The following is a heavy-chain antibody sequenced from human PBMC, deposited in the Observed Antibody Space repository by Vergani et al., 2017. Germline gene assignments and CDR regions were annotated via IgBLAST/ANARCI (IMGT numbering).Heavy chain of an antibody. CDR1: GFTFSSYG. Sequence: QVQLVESRGGVVQPGGSLRLSCAASGFTFSSYGMHWVRQAPGKGLEWVAFISYDGSNKYYADSVKGRFTISRDNSKNTLYLQMNSLRAEDTAVYYCAKESIAARPEFADYWGQGTLVTVSS. J-gene: IGHJ4*02. CDR3: AKESIAARPEFADY. CDR2: ISYDGSNK. D-gene: IGHD6-6*01. V-gene: IGHV3-30*02.